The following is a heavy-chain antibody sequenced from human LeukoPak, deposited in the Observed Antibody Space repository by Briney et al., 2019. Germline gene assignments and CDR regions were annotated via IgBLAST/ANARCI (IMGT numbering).Heavy chain of an antibody. J-gene: IGHJ3*02. CDR3: ARAVVVGGSYFHSYRQDAFDI. Sequence: GGSLRLSCAASGFTFSSYGMHWVRQAPGKGLEWVAVISYDGSNKYYADSVKGRFTISRDNSKNTLYLQMNSLRAEDTAVYYCARAVVVGGSYFHSYRQDAFDIWGQGTMVTVSS. CDR1: GFTFSSYG. CDR2: ISYDGSNK. V-gene: IGHV3-30*03. D-gene: IGHD1-26*01.